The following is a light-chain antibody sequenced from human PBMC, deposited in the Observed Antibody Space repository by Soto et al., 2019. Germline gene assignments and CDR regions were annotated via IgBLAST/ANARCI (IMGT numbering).Light chain of an antibody. CDR2: WAS. V-gene: IGKV4-1*01. J-gene: IGKJ4*01. CDR1: QSVLYSSNNKNY. Sequence: DIVMTQSPDSLAVSLGERATINCKSSQSVLYSSNNKNYLXXYXXXXXXPPKLLIYWASTRESGVPDRFSGSGSGTDFTLTISSLQAEDVAVYYCQQYYSKPLTFGGGTKVEIK. CDR3: QQYYSKPLT.